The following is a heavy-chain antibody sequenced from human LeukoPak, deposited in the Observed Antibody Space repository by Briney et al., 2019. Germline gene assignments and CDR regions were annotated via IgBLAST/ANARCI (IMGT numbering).Heavy chain of an antibody. CDR3: AREPYYESSVYTYGYMDV. J-gene: IGHJ6*03. V-gene: IGHV4-59*01. Sequence: SETLSLTCTVSGGSISSYYWSWIRQPPGKGLEWIGYIYYSGSTNYNPSLKSRVTISVDTSKNQFSLRLSSVTAADTAVYYCAREPYYESSVYTYGYMDVWGKGTTVTVSS. D-gene: IGHD3-22*01. CDR2: IYYSGST. CDR1: GGSISSYY.